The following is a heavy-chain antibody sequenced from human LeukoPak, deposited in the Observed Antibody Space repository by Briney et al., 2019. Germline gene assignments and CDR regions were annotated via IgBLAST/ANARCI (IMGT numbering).Heavy chain of an antibody. V-gene: IGHV3-48*01. CDR2: ISSSGGTI. D-gene: IGHD3-10*01. CDR1: GFTFSHYS. Sequence: GGSLRLSCTASGFTFSHYSLSWVRQAPGRGPEWIAYISSSGGTIQYGDSMKGRLTMSRDNDKNSVYLQMDSLRAEDTAAYYCERVRYGFDIWGQGIMVNVS. J-gene: IGHJ3*02. CDR3: ERVRYGFDI.